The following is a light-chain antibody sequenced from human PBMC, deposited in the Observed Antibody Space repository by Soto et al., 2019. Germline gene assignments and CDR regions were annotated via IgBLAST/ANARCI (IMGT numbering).Light chain of an antibody. CDR3: QQYGSSPYT. V-gene: IGKV3-20*01. CDR2: GAS. J-gene: IGKJ2*01. CDR1: QSVSSNY. Sequence: EIVLTQSPGTLSLSPGERATLSCRASQSVSSNYLAWYQQKPGQDPRLLIYGASSRATGIPDRFSGSGYGTDFTLTISRLGPEDFAVYYCQQYGSSPYTFGQGAQLEIK.